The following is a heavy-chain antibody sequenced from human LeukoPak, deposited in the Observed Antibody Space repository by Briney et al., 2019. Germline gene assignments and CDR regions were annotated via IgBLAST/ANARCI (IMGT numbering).Heavy chain of an antibody. D-gene: IGHD6-19*01. J-gene: IGHJ6*03. CDR1: GGSISRNY. Sequence: SETLSLTCTVSGGSISRNYWSWIRQPPGKGLEWIGYIYTSGSTNYNPSLKSRVTISGDTSKNQFSLKLSSVTAADTAVYYRAKQLVVAGYYYYYYMDVWGEGTTVTVSS. V-gene: IGHV4-4*09. CDR3: AKQLVVAGYYYYYYMDV. CDR2: IYTSGST.